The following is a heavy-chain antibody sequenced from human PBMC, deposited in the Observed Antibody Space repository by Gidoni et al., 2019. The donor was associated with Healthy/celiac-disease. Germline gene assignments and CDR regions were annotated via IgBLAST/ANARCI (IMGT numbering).Heavy chain of an antibody. V-gene: IGHV3-33*01. CDR2: IWYDGSNK. J-gene: IGHJ6*02. CDR3: ARDRLRFLEEGLRGMDV. D-gene: IGHD3-3*01. CDR1: GFTFSSYG. Sequence: QVQLVESGGGVVQPGRSLRLSCAASGFTFSSYGMHWVRQAPGKGLEWVGVIWYDGSNKYYADSVKGRFTISRDNSKNTLYLQMNSLRAEDTAVYYCARDRLRFLEEGLRGMDVWGQGTTVTVSS.